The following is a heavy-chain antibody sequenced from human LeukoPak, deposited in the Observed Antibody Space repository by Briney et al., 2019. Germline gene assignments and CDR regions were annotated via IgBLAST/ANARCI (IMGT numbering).Heavy chain of an antibody. J-gene: IGHJ6*02. CDR1: GGSFSGYY. D-gene: IGHD6-6*01. CDR3: ARYSRHWYSSSPGGYYYGMDV. V-gene: IGHV4-34*01. Sequence: KPSETLSLTCAVYGGSFSGYYWSWIRQPPGKGLEWIGEINHSGSTNYNPSLKSRVIISVDTSKNQFSLKLSSVTVADTAVYYCARYSRHWYSSSPGGYYYGMDVWGQGTTVTVSS. CDR2: INHSGST.